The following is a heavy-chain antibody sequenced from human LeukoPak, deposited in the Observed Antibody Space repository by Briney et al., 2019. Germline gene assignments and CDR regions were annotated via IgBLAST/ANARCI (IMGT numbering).Heavy chain of an antibody. V-gene: IGHV4-59*08. J-gene: IGHJ4*02. Sequence: SETLSLTCTVSGGSISGFVWSWIRQPPGGGLDYIGFIYDTGTPTNYNPRLKRRVTLSVDTPKNQFSLKMNSVTAADTAVYYCARLTKGEQWLAYHFDYWGQGALVTVSS. D-gene: IGHD6-19*01. CDR3: ARLTKGEQWLAYHFDY. CDR2: IYDTGTPT. CDR1: GGSISGFV.